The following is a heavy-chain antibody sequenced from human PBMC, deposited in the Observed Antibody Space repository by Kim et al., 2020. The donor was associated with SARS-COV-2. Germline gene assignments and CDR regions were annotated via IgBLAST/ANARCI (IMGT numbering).Heavy chain of an antibody. J-gene: IGHJ4*02. V-gene: IGHV3-33*05. D-gene: IGHD5-18*01. CDR3: ARDRGYSYGHGVDY. CDR2: ISYDGSNE. CDR1: GFTFSTYG. Sequence: GGSLRLSCAASGFTFSTYGMHWVRQAPGKGLEWVALISYDGSNEYYSDSVNGRFTISRDNSKNTLYLQMNSLRAEDTAVYYCARDRGYSYGHGVDYWGQGTLVTVSS.